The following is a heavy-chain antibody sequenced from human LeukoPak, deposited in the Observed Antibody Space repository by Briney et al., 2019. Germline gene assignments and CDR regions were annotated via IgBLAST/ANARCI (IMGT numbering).Heavy chain of an antibody. CDR1: GFTFSSYA. J-gene: IGHJ6*04. Sequence: GGSLRLSCAASGFTFSSYAMHWVRQAPGKGLEWVAVIWYDGSNKYYADSVKGRFTISRDNSKNTLYLQMNSLRAEDTAVYYCARVIYGSGYYGMDVWGKGTTVTVSS. CDR3: ARVIYGSGYYGMDV. CDR2: IWYDGSNK. D-gene: IGHD3-10*01. V-gene: IGHV3-33*08.